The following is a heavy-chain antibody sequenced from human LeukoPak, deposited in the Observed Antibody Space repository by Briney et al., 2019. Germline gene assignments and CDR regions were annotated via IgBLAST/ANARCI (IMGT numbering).Heavy chain of an antibody. Sequence: TSETLSLTCAVSGYSISSDYYWGWIRQPPGKGLEWIGSIYHSGSTYCNPSLKSRVTISVDTSKNQFSLKLSSVTAADTAVYYCARAIKGRTMAYNWFDPWGQGTLVTVSS. CDR1: GYSISSDYY. CDR3: ARAIKGRTMAYNWFDP. J-gene: IGHJ5*02. CDR2: IYHSGST. V-gene: IGHV4-38-2*01. D-gene: IGHD3-10*01.